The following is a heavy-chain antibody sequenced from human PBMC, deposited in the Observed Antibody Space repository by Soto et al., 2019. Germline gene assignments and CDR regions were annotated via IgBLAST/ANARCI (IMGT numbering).Heavy chain of an antibody. J-gene: IGHJ6*02. Sequence: ASVKVSCKASGYTFTSYAMHWVRQAPGQRLEWMGWINAGNGNTKYSQKFQGRVTITRDTSASTAYMELSSLRSEDTAVYYCAREPTSHWNYYYYGMDVWGQGTTVTVSS. CDR3: AREPTSHWNYYYYGMDV. D-gene: IGHD1-1*01. CDR1: GYTFTSYA. V-gene: IGHV1-3*01. CDR2: INAGNGNT.